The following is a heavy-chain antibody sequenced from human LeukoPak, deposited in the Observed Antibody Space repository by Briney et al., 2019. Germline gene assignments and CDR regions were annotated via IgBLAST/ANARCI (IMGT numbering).Heavy chain of an antibody. Sequence: GGSLRLSCAASGFTFSTFAMIWVRQPPGKGLEWVSSIFPSGGEIHYADSVRGRFTISRDNSKSTLYLQMNSLRAEDTAVYYCASSYFGGYWGQGTLVTVSS. CDR1: GFTFSTFA. CDR2: IFPSGGEI. V-gene: IGHV3-23*01. CDR3: ASSYFGGY. D-gene: IGHD3-16*01. J-gene: IGHJ4*02.